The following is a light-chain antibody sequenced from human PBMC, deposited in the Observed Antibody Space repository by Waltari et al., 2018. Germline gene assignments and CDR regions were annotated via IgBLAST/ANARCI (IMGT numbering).Light chain of an antibody. CDR1: QSVSDW. J-gene: IGKJ2*01. CDR2: KVS. V-gene: IGKV1-5*03. CDR3: QHFFNYPYT. Sequence: DIQTTQSPSTLSASVGDGVTIACRASQSVSDWLVWYQQKPGEAPKVLIYKVSSLENGVPPRFSGSGFGTEFNLTITSLQPDDFATYYCQHFFNYPYTFGQGTKLE.